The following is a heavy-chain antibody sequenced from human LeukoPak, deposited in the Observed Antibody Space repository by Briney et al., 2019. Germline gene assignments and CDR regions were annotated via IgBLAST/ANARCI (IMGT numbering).Heavy chain of an antibody. D-gene: IGHD3-9*01. Sequence: GASVKVSCKASGGTFSSYAISWVRQAPGQGLEWMGGIIPIFGTANYAQKFQGRVTITTDESTSTAYMELSSLRSEDTAVYYCARDKYDILTGYYEFDYWGQGTLVTVSS. V-gene: IGHV1-69*05. CDR2: IIPIFGTA. J-gene: IGHJ4*02. CDR1: GGTFSSYA. CDR3: ARDKYDILTGYYEFDY.